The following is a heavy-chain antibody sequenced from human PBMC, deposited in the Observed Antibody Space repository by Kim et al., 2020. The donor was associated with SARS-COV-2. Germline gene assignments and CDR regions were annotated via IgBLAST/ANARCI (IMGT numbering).Heavy chain of an antibody. CDR1: GGSFSGYY. CDR3: AGVFIGGWSPSMYV. J-gene: IGHJ6*02. D-gene: IGHD3-10*01. Sequence: SETLSLTCAVYGGSFSGYYWSWIRQPPGKGLEWIGEINHSGSTNYNPSLKSRVTISVGTSKNQFSLKLSYVTAADPAVDYCAGVFIGGWSPSMYVWGQGT. V-gene: IGHV4-34*01. CDR2: INHSGST.